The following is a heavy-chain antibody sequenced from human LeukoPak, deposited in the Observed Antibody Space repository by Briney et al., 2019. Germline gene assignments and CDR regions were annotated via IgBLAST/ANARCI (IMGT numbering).Heavy chain of an antibody. D-gene: IGHD6-6*01. V-gene: IGHV3-7*05. Sequence: PGGSLRLSCAASGFTFSSYCMSWARQAPGKGLQWVASIEQDGSASYYVDSVKGRFTISRDNAKNSVYLQMNSLRAEDTAVYYCARGAYDSSSDHWGQGTLVTVSS. J-gene: IGHJ4*02. CDR2: IEQDGSAS. CDR1: GFTFSSYC. CDR3: ARGAYDSSSDH.